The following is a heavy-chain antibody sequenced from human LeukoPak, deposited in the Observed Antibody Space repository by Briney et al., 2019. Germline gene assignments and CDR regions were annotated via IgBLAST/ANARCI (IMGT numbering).Heavy chain of an antibody. D-gene: IGHD1-1*01. Sequence: SETLSLTCTVSGGSISSYYWSWIRQPPGKGLEWIGYIYTSGSTNYNPSLKSRVTMSVDTSKNQFSLRLGSVTAADTAVYYCARDGTGTTFDYWGQGTLVTVSS. CDR2: IYTSGST. J-gene: IGHJ4*02. CDR1: GGSISSYY. CDR3: ARDGTGTTFDY. V-gene: IGHV4-4*09.